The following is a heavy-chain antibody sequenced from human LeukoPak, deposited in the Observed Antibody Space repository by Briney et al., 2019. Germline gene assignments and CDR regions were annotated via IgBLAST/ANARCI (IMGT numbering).Heavy chain of an antibody. Sequence: ASVKVSFTASGYTFTIYGISWVRQAPGQGHEWMGWISGYNGNTNYAQKLQGRVTMTTDTSTRTAYMELRSLRSDDTAVYFCAREYYDYYEGFDYWGQGTLVTVSS. CDR2: ISGYNGNT. J-gene: IGHJ4*02. CDR1: GYTFTIYG. V-gene: IGHV1-18*01. D-gene: IGHD3-22*01. CDR3: AREYYDYYEGFDY.